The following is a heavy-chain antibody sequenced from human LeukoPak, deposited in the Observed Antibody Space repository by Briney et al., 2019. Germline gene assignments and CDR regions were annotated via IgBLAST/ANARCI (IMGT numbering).Heavy chain of an antibody. CDR1: GGSISSSDYY. CDR2: IYYSGST. Sequence: PSETLSLTCTVSGGSISSSDYYWSWIRQPPGKGLEWIGYIYYSGSTNYNPSLKSRVTISVDTSKNQFSLKLSSVTAADTAVYYCARREVVTPFDYWGQGTLVTVSS. D-gene: IGHD4-23*01. V-gene: IGHV4-30-4*01. CDR3: ARREVVTPFDY. J-gene: IGHJ4*02.